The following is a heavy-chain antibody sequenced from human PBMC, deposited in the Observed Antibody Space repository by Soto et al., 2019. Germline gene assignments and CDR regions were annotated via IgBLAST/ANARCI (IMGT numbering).Heavy chain of an antibody. Sequence: SETLSLTCAVSGYSISSGYYWAWIRQPPGKGLEWIGTIYHSGGTFHNPSLKSRVTISVDTAKNQSSLKLRSVTAADTAVYYCAVGYCGSASCSREYFQHWGQGTLVTVSS. V-gene: IGHV4-38-2*01. D-gene: IGHD2-2*01. CDR2: IYHSGGT. J-gene: IGHJ1*01. CDR3: AVGYCGSASCSREYFQH. CDR1: GYSISSGYY.